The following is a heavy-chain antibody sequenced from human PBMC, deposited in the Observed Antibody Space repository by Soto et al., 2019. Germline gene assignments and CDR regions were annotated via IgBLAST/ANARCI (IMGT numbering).Heavy chain of an antibody. CDR2: ISGTGSRT. CDR3: AKDVGQGQWLSPGAFDI. J-gene: IGHJ3*02. CDR1: GFTFSSYA. V-gene: IGHV3-23*01. D-gene: IGHD6-19*01. Sequence: GGSLRLSCAASGFTFSSYAMSWVRQAPGKGLEWVSAISGTGSRTYYADSVKGRFTISRDNSKNTLYLQMNSLRAEDTAVYYCAKDVGQGQWLSPGAFDIWGQGTMVTVSS.